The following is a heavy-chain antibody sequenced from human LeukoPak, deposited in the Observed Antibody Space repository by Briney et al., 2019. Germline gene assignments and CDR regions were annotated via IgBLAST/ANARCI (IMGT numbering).Heavy chain of an antibody. V-gene: IGHV3-23*01. CDR2: ISGKSTST. CDR1: GFTFSSYG. CDR3: AKELPKDY. Sequence: GGSLRLSCAASGFTFSSYGMHWVRQAPGKGLEWVSSISGKSTSTYYADSVKGRFTISRDNSKNTLYLQMNSLRAEDTAVYYCAKELPKDYWGQGTLVTVSS. J-gene: IGHJ4*02. D-gene: IGHD1-26*01.